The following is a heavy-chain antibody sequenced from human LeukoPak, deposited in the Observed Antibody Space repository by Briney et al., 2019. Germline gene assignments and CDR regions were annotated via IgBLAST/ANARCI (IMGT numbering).Heavy chain of an antibody. J-gene: IGHJ4*02. Sequence: PSGTLSLTCTVSGGSISSSSYYWGWIRQPPGKGLEWIGSIYYSGSTYYNPSLKSRVTISVDTSKNQFSLKLSSVTAADTAVYYCARNRPLGFWSGYYEGKYYFDYWGQGTLVTVSS. CDR1: GGSISSSSYY. CDR3: ARNRPLGFWSGYYEGKYYFDY. D-gene: IGHD3-3*01. V-gene: IGHV4-39*01. CDR2: IYYSGST.